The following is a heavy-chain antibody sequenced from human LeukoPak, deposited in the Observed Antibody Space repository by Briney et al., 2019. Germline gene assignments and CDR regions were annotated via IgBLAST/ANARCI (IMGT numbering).Heavy chain of an antibody. CDR1: GFTFSSYW. V-gene: IGHV3-48*04. CDR2: IRSSSSTI. Sequence: GGSLRLSCSASGFTFSSYWMHWVRQAPGKGLEWVSYIRSSSSTIYYADSVKGRFTISRDNAKNSLYLQMDSLGPEDTAVYYCARDPYSGLYGNDYYYYMDVWGKGTTVTISS. D-gene: IGHD1-26*01. CDR3: ARDPYSGLYGNDYYYYMDV. J-gene: IGHJ6*03.